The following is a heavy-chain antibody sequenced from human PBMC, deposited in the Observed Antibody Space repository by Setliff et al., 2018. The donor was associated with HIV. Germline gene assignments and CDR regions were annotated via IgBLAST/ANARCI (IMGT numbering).Heavy chain of an antibody. CDR3: ARGTRIYYGSGKLYYYGMDV. V-gene: IGHV4-34*09. Sequence: SETLSLTCAVYGGSFSGYYWTWIRQPPGKGLEWIGEINHSGSTNYNPSLKSRVTISVDTSKNQFSLKLSSVTAADTAMYFCARGTRIYYGSGKLYYYGMDVWGQGTTVTVSS. CDR2: INHSGST. CDR1: GGSFSGYY. J-gene: IGHJ6*02. D-gene: IGHD3-10*01.